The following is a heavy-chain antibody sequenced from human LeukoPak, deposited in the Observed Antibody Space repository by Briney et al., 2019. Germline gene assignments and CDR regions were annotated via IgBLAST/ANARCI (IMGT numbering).Heavy chain of an antibody. V-gene: IGHV1-2*02. J-gene: IGHJ5*02. D-gene: IGHD3-10*01. CDR2: INPNSGGT. Sequence: GASVKVSCKASGYSFSSYGISWVRQAPGQGLEWMGWINPNSGGTNYAQKFQGRVTMTRDTSISTAYMELSRLRSDDTAVYYCARSAYVVTMVRGVGNWFDPWGQGTLVTVSS. CDR3: ARSAYVVTMVRGVGNWFDP. CDR1: GYSFSSYG.